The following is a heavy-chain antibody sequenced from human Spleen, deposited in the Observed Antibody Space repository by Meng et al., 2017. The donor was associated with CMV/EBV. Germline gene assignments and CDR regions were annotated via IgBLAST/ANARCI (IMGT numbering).Heavy chain of an antibody. Sequence: GGSLRLSCAASGFTFRDYYMSWIRRAPGRGLEWISYISSSGDTMYYADSVKGRFTISRDNARASLYLQMNSLRAEDTAVYYCAREQTISTKYYYYGMDVWGQGTTVTVSS. CDR2: ISSSGDTM. J-gene: IGHJ6*02. D-gene: IGHD3-3*01. CDR1: GFTFRDYY. V-gene: IGHV3-11*04. CDR3: AREQTISTKYYYYGMDV.